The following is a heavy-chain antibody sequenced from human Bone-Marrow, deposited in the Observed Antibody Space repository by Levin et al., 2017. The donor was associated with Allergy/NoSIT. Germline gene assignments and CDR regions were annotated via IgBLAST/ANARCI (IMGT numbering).Heavy chain of an antibody. Sequence: ASVKVSCKGSGYSFISYWINWVRQVPGKGLEWMGKIDPSDSYTNYSPSFQGHVTISADKSISTAYLQWSSLKASDTAMYYCATPSYFDDAFDIWGPGTMVTVSS. CDR2: IDPSDSYT. CDR1: GYSFISYW. V-gene: IGHV5-10-1*01. D-gene: IGHD2-21*01. CDR3: ATPSYFDDAFDI. J-gene: IGHJ3*02.